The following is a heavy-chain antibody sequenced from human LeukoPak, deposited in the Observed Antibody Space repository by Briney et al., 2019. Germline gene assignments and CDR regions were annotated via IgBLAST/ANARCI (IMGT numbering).Heavy chain of an antibody. CDR3: AKDGAVAGRYYFDY. J-gene: IGHJ4*02. Sequence: GGSLRLSCAASGFTFSSYGMSWVRQAPGKGLEWVSAIGGRDGSTYYADSVKGRFTISRDNSKNTLYVQMNSLRAEDTAVYYCAKDGAVAGRYYFDYWGQGTLVTVSS. D-gene: IGHD6-19*01. CDR1: GFTFSSYG. V-gene: IGHV3-23*01. CDR2: IGGRDGST.